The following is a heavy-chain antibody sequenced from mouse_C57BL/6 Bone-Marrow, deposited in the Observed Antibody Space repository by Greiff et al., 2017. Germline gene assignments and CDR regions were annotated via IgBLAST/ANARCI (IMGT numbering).Heavy chain of an antibody. J-gene: IGHJ4*01. CDR3: TRDRGPAMDY. V-gene: IGHV5-9-1*02. CDR2: ISSGGDYI. CDR1: GFTFSSYA. D-gene: IGHD3-1*01. Sequence: EVKVVESGAGLVKPGGSLKLSCAASGFTFSSYAMSWVRQTPEKRLEWVAYISSGGDYIYYADTVKGRFTISRDNARNTLYLQMSSLKSEDTAMYYCTRDRGPAMDYWGQGTSVTVSS.